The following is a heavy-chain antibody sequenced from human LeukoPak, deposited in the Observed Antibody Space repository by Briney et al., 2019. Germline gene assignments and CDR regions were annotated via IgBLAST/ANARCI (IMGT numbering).Heavy chain of an antibody. D-gene: IGHD6-13*01. CDR1: GFTYNRYA. V-gene: IGHV3-23*01. J-gene: IGHJ4*02. CDR3: AKCVYSSIKPDY. CDR2: ITDRGDST. Sequence: PGGSVRLSCGASGFTYNRYAMSWVRQAPGRGLEGVSAITDRGDSTSYADSVKGRFTIARDNSKNKLYLQMNSLRAEDTAVYYSAKCVYSSIKPDYWGQGTLAT.